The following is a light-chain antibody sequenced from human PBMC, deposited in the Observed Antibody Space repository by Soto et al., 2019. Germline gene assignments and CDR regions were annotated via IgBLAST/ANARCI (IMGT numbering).Light chain of an antibody. V-gene: IGKV3-20*01. CDR1: QTVSAGY. J-gene: IGKJ3*01. CDR3: QQYGSSLVT. Sequence: EIVLTQSPGTLSLSRGERATLSCRASQTVSAGYLAWYQHKPGQAPRLLIYGASIRAAGIPDRFSGSGSGTDFTLTIMRLEPEDSAIYYCQQYGSSLVTFGPGTKVDIK. CDR2: GAS.